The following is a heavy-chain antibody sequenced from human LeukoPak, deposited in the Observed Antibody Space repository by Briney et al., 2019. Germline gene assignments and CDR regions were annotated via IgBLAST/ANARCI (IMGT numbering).Heavy chain of an antibody. CDR1: GFTFGDYG. CDR2: IRSKGYGGAT. CDR3: TRGSTVRGAKYYFDY. D-gene: IGHD3-10*01. Sequence: GGSLRLTCTASGFTFGDYGMSWVRQAPGKGLEWVSFIRSKGYGGATEYAASVNGRFTISRGDSKSIAYLQMNSLKTEDTAVYYCTRGSTVRGAKYYFDYWGQGALVTVSS. V-gene: IGHV3-49*04. J-gene: IGHJ4*02.